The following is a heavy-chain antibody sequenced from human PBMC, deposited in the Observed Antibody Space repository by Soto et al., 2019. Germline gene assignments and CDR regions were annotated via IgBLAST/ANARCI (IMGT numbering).Heavy chain of an antibody. CDR1: GYTFTSYA. V-gene: IGHV1-3*01. CDR2: INAGNGNT. D-gene: IGHD3-22*01. Sequence: ASVKVSCKASGYTFTSYAMHWVRQAPGQRLEWMGWINAGNGNTKYSQKFQGRVTMTTDTSTSTAYMELRSLRSDDTAVYYCARDEYYDSSGYYYNDWFDPWGQGTLVTVSS. J-gene: IGHJ5*02. CDR3: ARDEYYDSSGYYYNDWFDP.